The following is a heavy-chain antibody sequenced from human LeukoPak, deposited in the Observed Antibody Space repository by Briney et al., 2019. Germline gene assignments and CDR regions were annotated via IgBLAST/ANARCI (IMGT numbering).Heavy chain of an antibody. CDR3: ARDPPPGYCSGGSCSNAFDI. Sequence: GGSLRLSCAASGFTVSSNYMSWVRQAPGKGLEWVSVIYSGGSTYYADSVKGRFTISRDNSKNTLYLQMNSLRAEDTAVYFCARDPPPGYCSGGSCSNAFDIWGQGTMVTVSS. D-gene: IGHD2-15*01. CDR2: IYSGGST. CDR1: GFTVSSNY. J-gene: IGHJ3*02. V-gene: IGHV3-53*01.